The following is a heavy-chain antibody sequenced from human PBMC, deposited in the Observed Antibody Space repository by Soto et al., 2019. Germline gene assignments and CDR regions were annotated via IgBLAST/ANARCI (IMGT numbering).Heavy chain of an antibody. J-gene: IGHJ4*02. D-gene: IGHD4-17*01. V-gene: IGHV4-59*08. CDR3: ARHIMGLWGIDYLFDY. CDR1: GGSISSYY. CDR2: IYYSGST. Sequence: SETLSLTCTVSGGSISSYYWSWIRQPPGKGLEWIGYIYYSGSTNYNPSLKSQVTISVDTSKNQFSLKLSSVTAADTAVYYCARHIMGLWGIDYLFDYWGQGTLVTVSS.